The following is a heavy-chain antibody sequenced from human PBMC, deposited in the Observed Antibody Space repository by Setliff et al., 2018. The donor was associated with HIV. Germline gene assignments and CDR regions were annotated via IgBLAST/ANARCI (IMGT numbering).Heavy chain of an antibody. CDR1: GFTFSNYA. Sequence: QAVGSLRLSCVASGFTFSNYAMNWVRQAPGKGLEWVSGITQTGDNTYYADSVKGRFTISRDNSKNTLYLQMTDLRAEDTAIYYCAPIRDGYNYFFDHWGQGTLVTVSS. CDR2: ITQTGDNT. J-gene: IGHJ4*02. V-gene: IGHV3-23*01. D-gene: IGHD5-12*01. CDR3: APIRDGYNYFFDH.